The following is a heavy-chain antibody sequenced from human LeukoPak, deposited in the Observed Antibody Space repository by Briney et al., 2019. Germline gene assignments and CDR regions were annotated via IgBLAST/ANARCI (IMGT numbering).Heavy chain of an antibody. J-gene: IGHJ4*02. CDR3: ARAEVFWNGQPRRFDY. CDR1: GGSISSGGYY. V-gene: IGHV4-31*03. D-gene: IGHD3-3*01. CDR2: IYYSGST. Sequence: SETLSLTCTVSGGSISSGGYYWSWIRQHPGKGLEWIGYIYYSGSTYYNPSLKSRVTISVDTSKNQFSLKLSSVTAADTAVYYCARAEVFWNGQPRRFDYWGQGTLVTVSS.